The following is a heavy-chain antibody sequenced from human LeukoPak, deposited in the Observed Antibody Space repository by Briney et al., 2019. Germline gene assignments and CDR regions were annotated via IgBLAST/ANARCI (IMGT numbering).Heavy chain of an antibody. V-gene: IGHV3-49*03. D-gene: IGHD4-17*01. CDR3: TRNTVTVHFDY. Sequence: GGSLRLSCSASGFTFDDYAVSWFRQAPEKGLEWVGFIRSKAFGGTPEYAASVRGRFTISRDDSKSIAYLQMNSLKTEDTAVYYCTRNTVTVHFDYWSQGTLVTVSS. J-gene: IGHJ4*02. CDR1: GFTFDDYA. CDR2: IRSKAFGGTP.